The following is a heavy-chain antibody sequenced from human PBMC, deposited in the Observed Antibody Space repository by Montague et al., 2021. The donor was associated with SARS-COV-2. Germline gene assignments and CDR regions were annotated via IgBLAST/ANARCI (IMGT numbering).Heavy chain of an antibody. CDR1: GGSISSYY. V-gene: IGHV4-59*01. Sequence: SETLSLTCTVSGGSISSYYWSWIRQPPGKGLEWIGYIYYNGTTNYSPSLKGRVSISVDTSKNQFSLEMNSVTAADTAVYYCARDRTADDYDDYETAGYSYYYGMDVWGQGTTVTVSS. D-gene: IGHD4-17*01. CDR3: ARDRTADDYDDYETAGYSYYYGMDV. CDR2: IYYNGTT. J-gene: IGHJ6*02.